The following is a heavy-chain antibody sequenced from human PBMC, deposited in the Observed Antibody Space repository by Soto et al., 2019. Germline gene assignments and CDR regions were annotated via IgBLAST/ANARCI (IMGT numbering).Heavy chain of an antibody. V-gene: IGHV3-30-3*01. J-gene: IGHJ4*02. CDR1: GFTFSSYA. D-gene: IGHD5-12*01. CDR3: ARPVEMATIDFDY. CDR2: ISYDGSNK. Sequence: GSLRLSCAASGFTFSSYAMHWVRQAPGKGLEWVAVISYDGSNKYYADSVKGRFTISRDNSKNTLYLQMNSLRAEDTAVYYCARPVEMATIDFDYWGQGTLVTVSS.